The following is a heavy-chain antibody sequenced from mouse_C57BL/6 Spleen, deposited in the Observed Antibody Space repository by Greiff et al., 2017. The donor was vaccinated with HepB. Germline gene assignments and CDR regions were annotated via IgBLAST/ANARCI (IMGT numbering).Heavy chain of an antibody. CDR2: IDPSDSET. J-gene: IGHJ1*03. CDR1: GYTFTSYW. D-gene: IGHD1-1*01. Sequence: QVQLQQPGAELVRPGSSVKLSCKASGYTFTSYWMHWVKQRPIQGLEWIGNIDPSDSETHYNQKFKDKATLTVDKSSSTAYMQLSSLTSEDSAVYYCARAPNYYGSSYGWYFDVWGTGTTVTVSS. V-gene: IGHV1-52*01. CDR3: ARAPNYYGSSYGWYFDV.